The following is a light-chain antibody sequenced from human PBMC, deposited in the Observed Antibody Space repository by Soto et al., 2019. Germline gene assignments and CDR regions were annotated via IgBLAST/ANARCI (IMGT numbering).Light chain of an antibody. V-gene: IGKV3-15*01. CDR1: QSVSSN. CDR2: GAS. CDR3: QQYNNWPPWT. Sequence: EIVMTQSAATLSVSPGERVTLSCRASQSVSSNLAWYQQKPGQAPRLLIYGASTRATGIPARFSGSGSGTEFTLTISSLEPEDFAVYYCQQYNNWPPWTFGKGTKVDIK. J-gene: IGKJ1*01.